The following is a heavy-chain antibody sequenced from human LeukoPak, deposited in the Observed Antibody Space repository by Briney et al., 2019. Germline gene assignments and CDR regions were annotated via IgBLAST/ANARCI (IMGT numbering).Heavy chain of an antibody. Sequence: SVKVSCKASGGTFSSYAISWVRQAPGQGLEWMGGIIPIFGTANYAQKFQGRVTITADESTSTAYMELCSLRSEDTAVYYCASGGGFGELQVVYWGQGTLVTVSS. V-gene: IGHV1-69*13. D-gene: IGHD3-10*01. CDR3: ASGGGFGELQVVY. CDR2: IIPIFGTA. J-gene: IGHJ4*02. CDR1: GGTFSSYA.